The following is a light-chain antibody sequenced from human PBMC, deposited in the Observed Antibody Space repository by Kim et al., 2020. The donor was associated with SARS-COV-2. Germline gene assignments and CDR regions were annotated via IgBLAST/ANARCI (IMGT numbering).Light chain of an antibody. CDR2: ETS. V-gene: IGKV1-39*01. CDR3: QQTYRNPPT. J-gene: IGKJ4*02. CDR1: QSIATY. Sequence: SASVSDRFTITCRASQSIATYLNCDQWKPGKAPNLLIFETSNLQSGVPSGFSGSVSGTDFTLTIINLQPEDFATYYCQQTYRNPPTFGRGTKVEI.